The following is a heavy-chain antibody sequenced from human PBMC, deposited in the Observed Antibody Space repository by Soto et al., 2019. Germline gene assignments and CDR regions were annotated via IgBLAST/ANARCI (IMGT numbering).Heavy chain of an antibody. Sequence: QVQLQASGPGLVKPSQTLSLTCTVSGDSITSGVHYWSWIRQLPGKGLEWIGYIFYSGPTYYNQSIKGRVAISVVTSKIHCSLTLNTVTAAETAVYYCARDRVSLTFGAASEKWGIDSWGPGTLVTVSS. V-gene: IGHV4-31*03. CDR2: IFYSGPT. D-gene: IGHD3-16*01. CDR3: ARDRVSLTFGAASEKWGIDS. CDR1: GDSITSGVHY. J-gene: IGHJ4*02.